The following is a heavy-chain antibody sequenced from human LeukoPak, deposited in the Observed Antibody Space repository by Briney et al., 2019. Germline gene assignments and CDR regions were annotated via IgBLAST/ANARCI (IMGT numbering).Heavy chain of an antibody. CDR2: ISSSGSTI. J-gene: IGHJ4*02. V-gene: IGHV3-48*03. CDR3: ARELTVAGTLIDY. CDR1: GFTFSSYE. D-gene: IGHD6-19*01. Sequence: GGSLRLSCAASGFTFSSYEMNWVRRAPGKGLEWVSYISSSGSTIYYADSVKGRFTISRDNAKNSLYLQMNSLRAEDTAVYYCARELTVAGTLIDYWGQGTLVTVSS.